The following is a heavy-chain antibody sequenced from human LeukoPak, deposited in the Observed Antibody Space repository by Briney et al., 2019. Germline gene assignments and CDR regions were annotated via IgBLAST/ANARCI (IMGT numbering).Heavy chain of an antibody. Sequence: SETLSLTCTVSGGSISSSSYYWGWIRQPPGKGLEWIGSIYYSGSTYYNPSLKSRVTISVDTSKNQFSLKLSSVAAADTAVYYCARRRGSQGELFDYWGQGTLVTVSS. CDR1: GGSISSSSYY. CDR2: IYYSGST. V-gene: IGHV4-39*01. J-gene: IGHJ4*02. D-gene: IGHD1-26*01. CDR3: ARRRGSQGELFDY.